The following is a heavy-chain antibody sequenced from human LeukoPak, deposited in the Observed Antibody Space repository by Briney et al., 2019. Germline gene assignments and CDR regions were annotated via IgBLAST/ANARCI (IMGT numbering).Heavy chain of an antibody. CDR2: ISGSGGTT. V-gene: IGHV3-23*01. D-gene: IGHD6-6*01. J-gene: IGHJ4*02. CDR3: AKGSSIAED. Sequence: GGSLRLSCAASGFTFSSYAMHWVRQAPGKGLEWVSVISGSGGTTYYADSVKGRFTISRDNSKNTLYLQMNSLRAEDTAVYYCAKGSSIAEDWGQGTLVTVSS. CDR1: GFTFSSYA.